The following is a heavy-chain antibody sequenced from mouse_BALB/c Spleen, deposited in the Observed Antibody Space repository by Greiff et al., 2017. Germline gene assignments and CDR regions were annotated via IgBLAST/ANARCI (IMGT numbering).Heavy chain of an antibody. D-gene: IGHD2-10*02. J-gene: IGHJ4*01. CDR1: GFSLTSYG. CDR2: IWAGGST. V-gene: IGHV2-9*02. CDR3: AREPPSYVNVHYYAMDY. Sequence: VMLVESGPGLVAPSQSLSITCTVSGFSLTSYGVHWVRQPPGKGLEWLGVIWAGGSTNYNSALMSRLSISKDNSKSQVFLKMNSLQTDDTAMYYCAREPPSYVNVHYYAMDYWGQGTSVTVSS.